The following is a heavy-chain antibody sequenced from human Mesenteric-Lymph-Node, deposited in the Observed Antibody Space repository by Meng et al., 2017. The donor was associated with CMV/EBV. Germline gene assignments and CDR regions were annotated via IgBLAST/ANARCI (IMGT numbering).Heavy chain of an antibody. CDR3: AGGIAAAGSRWFDP. CDR2: IIPILGIA. J-gene: IGHJ5*02. V-gene: IGHV1-69*02. Sequence: QVQLVQSGAEVKKPASSAKVSCKASGGTFSSYTISWVRQAPGQGLEWMGRIIPILGIANYAQKFQGRVTITADKSTSTAYMELSSLRSEDTAVYYCAGGIAAAGSRWFDPWGQGTLVTVSS. CDR1: GGTFSSYT. D-gene: IGHD6-13*01.